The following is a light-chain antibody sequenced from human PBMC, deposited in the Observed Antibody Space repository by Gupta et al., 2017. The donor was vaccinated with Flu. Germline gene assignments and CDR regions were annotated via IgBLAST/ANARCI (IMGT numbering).Light chain of an antibody. CDR3: QTWGTGIQV. Sequence: VVTLSPSASASLGASVRLTCALSSGHSSYDIAWHQQQPGKGPRYLMKVNSDGSHSKGDGIPDRFSGSSSGAERYLTISSLQSEDEADYYCQTWGTGIQVFGGGTKLTVL. CDR1: SGHSSYD. J-gene: IGLJ2*01. CDR2: VNSDGSH. V-gene: IGLV4-69*01.